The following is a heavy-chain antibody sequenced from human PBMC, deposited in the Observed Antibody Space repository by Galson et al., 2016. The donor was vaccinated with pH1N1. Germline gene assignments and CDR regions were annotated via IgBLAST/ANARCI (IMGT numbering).Heavy chain of an antibody. CDR3: ARRYFDY. CDR1: GFTFDDYA. J-gene: IGHJ4*02. Sequence: SLRLSCAASGFTFDDYAMHWVRQAPGKGLEWVSGISWNSGTLGYADSVKGRFTISRDNAKNSLYLQMHNLRDEDTAMYFCARRYFDYWGQGALVTVSS. D-gene: IGHD3-9*01. CDR2: ISWNSGTL. V-gene: IGHV3-9*01.